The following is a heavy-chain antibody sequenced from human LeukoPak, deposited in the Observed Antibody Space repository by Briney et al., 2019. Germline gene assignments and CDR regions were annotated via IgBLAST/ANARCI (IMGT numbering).Heavy chain of an antibody. D-gene: IGHD5-24*01. CDR3: AKGRMATIFLGDAFDI. CDR1: GFTVSGDY. Sequence: GGSLRLSCAASGFTVSGDYMSWVRQAPGKGLEWVSVIYSGGSTYYADSVKGRFTISRDNSKNTLYLQMNSLRAEDTAVYYCAKGRMATIFLGDAFDIWGQGTMVTVSS. CDR2: IYSGGST. V-gene: IGHV3-53*05. J-gene: IGHJ3*02.